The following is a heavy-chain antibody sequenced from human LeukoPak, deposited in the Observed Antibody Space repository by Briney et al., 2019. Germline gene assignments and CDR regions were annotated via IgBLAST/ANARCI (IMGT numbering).Heavy chain of an antibody. CDR3: ARHMVRGNWFDP. J-gene: IGHJ5*02. V-gene: IGHV4-34*01. CDR1: GGSFSDYY. Sequence: SETLSLTCTVYGGSFSDYYWTWIRQPPGQGLEWIGEINHSGSTNYYPSLKSRVTISVATSKNQFSLKLSSVTAADTAVYYCARHMVRGNWFDPWGQGTLVTVSS. D-gene: IGHD3-10*01. CDR2: INHSGST.